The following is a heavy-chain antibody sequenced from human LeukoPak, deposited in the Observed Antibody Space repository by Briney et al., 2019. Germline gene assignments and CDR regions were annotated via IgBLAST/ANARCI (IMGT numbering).Heavy chain of an antibody. J-gene: IGHJ6*02. CDR1: GFALSSHW. CDR2: VNRDGSET. Sequence: GGSLRLSCAATGFALSSHWMTWVRQVPGRGPEWVANVNRDGSETYYLDSVKGRFTISKDNAKNSLYLQMNSLRAEDTALYRCARNNGMDVWGQGTTVIVSS. V-gene: IGHV3-7*03. CDR3: ARNNGMDV.